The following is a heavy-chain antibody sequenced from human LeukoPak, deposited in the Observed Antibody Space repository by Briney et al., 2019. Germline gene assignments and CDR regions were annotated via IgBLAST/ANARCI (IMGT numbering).Heavy chain of an antibody. J-gene: IGHJ4*02. CDR2: VLYNGSTK. CDR3: VRDNYGGILDF. D-gene: IGHD2-21*01. CDR1: GFTFTRYT. V-gene: IGHV3-30*04. Sequence: PGGTLSLSCAASGFTFTRYTMHWVRQAPGKGLEWMALVLYNGSTKYYADSTKGRFTLSRDNSKNTLSLEMNALRGDDTAVYYCVRDNYGGILDFWGQGTLVTVSS.